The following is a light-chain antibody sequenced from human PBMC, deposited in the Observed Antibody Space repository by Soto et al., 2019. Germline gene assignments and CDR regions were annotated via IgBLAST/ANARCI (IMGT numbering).Light chain of an antibody. Sequence: QSALTQPPSASGSPGQSVTISCTGTTSDVGSYDYVSWYQQHPGKAPKMMIYDVTKRPSGVPDRFSGSKSANTASLTVSGLQAEDEADYYCMCYAGGNNWVFGGGTKLTVL. CDR3: MCYAGGNNWV. J-gene: IGLJ3*02. CDR2: DVT. CDR1: TSDVGSYDY. V-gene: IGLV2-8*01.